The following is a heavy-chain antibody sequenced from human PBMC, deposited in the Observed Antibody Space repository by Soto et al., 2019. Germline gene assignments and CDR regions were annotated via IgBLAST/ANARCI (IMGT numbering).Heavy chain of an antibody. Sequence: PGGSLRLSCAASGFTFSIYGMHWVRQAPGKGREWVAVMSDAGSNNYYAESVKGRGTTSRDDSKNTLYLQMNSLSAEGTAVYYCAIEQERITTYYGRGDRGQGSTGTVSS. CDR2: MSDAGSNN. CDR3: AIEQERITTYYGRGD. V-gene: IGHV3-30*03. D-gene: IGHD1-1*01. CDR1: GFTFSIYG. J-gene: IGHJ6*02.